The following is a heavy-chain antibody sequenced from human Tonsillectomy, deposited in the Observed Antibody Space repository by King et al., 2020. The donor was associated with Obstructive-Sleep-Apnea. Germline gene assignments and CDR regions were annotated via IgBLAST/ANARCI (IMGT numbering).Heavy chain of an antibody. CDR1: GYTFTSYY. D-gene: IGHD3-3*02. J-gene: IGHJ6*02. V-gene: IGHV1-46*01. CDR2: INPSGGST. Sequence: VQLVESGAEVKKPGASVKVSCKASGYTFTSYYMHWVRQAPGQGLEWMGIINPSGGSTSYAQKFQGRVTMTRDTSTSTVYMELSSLRSEETAVYYCARESSHFWSGSYPSGMDVWGQGTTVTVSS. CDR3: ARESSHFWSGSYPSGMDV.